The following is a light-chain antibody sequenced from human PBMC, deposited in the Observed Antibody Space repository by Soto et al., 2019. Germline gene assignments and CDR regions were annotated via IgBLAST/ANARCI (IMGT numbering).Light chain of an antibody. CDR2: SAS. Sequence: DIQMNQSPSSLSAFVGDSVTITCHASQRISTFLNWYHQKPGKAPKLLIYSASYLQSGVPSNFSGSGSGTDFTLSIVTLQPEDLGTYLCQQSYRLPLTFGGGTKVEI. J-gene: IGKJ4*01. V-gene: IGKV1-39*01. CDR1: QRISTF. CDR3: QQSYRLPLT.